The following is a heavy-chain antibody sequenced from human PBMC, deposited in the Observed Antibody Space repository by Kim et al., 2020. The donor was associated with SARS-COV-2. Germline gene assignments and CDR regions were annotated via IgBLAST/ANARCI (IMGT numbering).Heavy chain of an antibody. D-gene: IGHD6-13*01. CDR1: GGSFSGYY. V-gene: IGHV4-34*01. CDR3: ARGASSWYLPLKRNWFDP. CDR2: INHSGST. Sequence: SETLSLTCAVYGGSFSGYYWSWIRQPPGKGLEWIGEINHSGSTNYNPSLKSRVTISVDTSKNQFSLKLSSVTAADTAVYYCARGASSWYLPLKRNWFDPWGQGTLVTVSS. J-gene: IGHJ5*02.